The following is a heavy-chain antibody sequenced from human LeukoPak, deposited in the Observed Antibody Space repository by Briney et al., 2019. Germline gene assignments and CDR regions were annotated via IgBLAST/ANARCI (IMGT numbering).Heavy chain of an antibody. Sequence: SETLSLTCAVSGYSISSGYYWGWIRQPPGKGLEWIGSIYHSGSTYYNPSLKSRVTISVDTSKNQFSLKLSSVTAADTAVYYCASGGRITMVRGVYWGQGTLVTVSS. CDR3: ASGGRITMVRGVY. D-gene: IGHD3-10*01. CDR2: IYHSGST. J-gene: IGHJ4*02. CDR1: GYSISSGYY. V-gene: IGHV4-38-2*01.